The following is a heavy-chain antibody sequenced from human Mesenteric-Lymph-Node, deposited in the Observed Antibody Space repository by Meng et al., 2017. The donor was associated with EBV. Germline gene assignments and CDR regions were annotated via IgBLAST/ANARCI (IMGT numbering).Heavy chain of an antibody. J-gene: IGHJ4*02. V-gene: IGHV6-1*01. CDR1: GDSISSNNAC. CDR2: TYYRSKSYN. Sequence: LRPSAAGLWKSLTTPSVTCAIAGDSISSNNACWRCSRQPRSGVHGLVGMTYYRSKSYNPYAVSRKTRISVNLDTYKTQISLHLNVVTPEDKAVYYCAAFGDLHCLYWGQGTLVTVSS. D-gene: IGHD2-21*02. CDR3: AAFGDLHCLY.